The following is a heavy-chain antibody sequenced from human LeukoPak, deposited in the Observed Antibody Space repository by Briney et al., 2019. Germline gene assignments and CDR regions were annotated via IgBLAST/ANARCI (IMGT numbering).Heavy chain of an antibody. CDR1: GYTFTSYY. CDR2: INPSGGST. J-gene: IGHJ3*02. V-gene: IGHV1-46*01. D-gene: IGHD5-24*01. CDR3: ARVRTSTWLQSGLVAFDI. Sequence: ASVKVSCKASGYTFTSYYMHWVRQAPGQGLEWMGIINPSGGSTSYAQKFQGRVTMTRDTSTSTVYMELSSLRSEDTAVYYCARVRTSTWLQSGLVAFDIWGQGTMVTVSS.